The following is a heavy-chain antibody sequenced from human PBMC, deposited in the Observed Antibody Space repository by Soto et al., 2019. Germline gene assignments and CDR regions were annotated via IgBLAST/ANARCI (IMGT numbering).Heavy chain of an antibody. D-gene: IGHD3-10*01. Sequence: QVQLVQSGAEVKKPGSSVKVSCKTSGASCNNNGIGWVRQAPGHGLEWMGGVSPPFRTSNYARKFQGRISITADASTGTVNMELSSLTSEDTAQYYCARVLYYGSGSYSPYGMDVWGQGTTVTVSS. CDR2: VSPPFRTS. CDR3: ARVLYYGSGSYSPYGMDV. CDR1: GASCNNNG. J-gene: IGHJ6*02. V-gene: IGHV1-69*01.